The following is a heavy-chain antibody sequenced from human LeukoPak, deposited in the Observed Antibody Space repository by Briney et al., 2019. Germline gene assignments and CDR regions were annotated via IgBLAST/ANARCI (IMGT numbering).Heavy chain of an antibody. D-gene: IGHD4-17*01. CDR1: GGSISSGGYY. V-gene: IGHV4-31*03. Sequence: SETLSLTCTVSGGSISSGGYYWGWHRQHQGRGVEWIGYIYYSGRTYYNPSQKSRVTITENTSKNQFSLKLSSVTAADTAVYYCARDLYGDYVAGGNWFDPWGQGTLVTVSS. CDR3: ARDLYGDYVAGGNWFDP. J-gene: IGHJ5*02. CDR2: IYYSGRT.